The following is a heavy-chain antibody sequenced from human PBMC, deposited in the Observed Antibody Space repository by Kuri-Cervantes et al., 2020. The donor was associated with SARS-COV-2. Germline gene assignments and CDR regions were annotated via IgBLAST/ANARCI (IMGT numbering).Heavy chain of an antibody. V-gene: IGHV3-21*01. CDR3: ARDVARGGLVRRGNPYYFDY. Sequence: GESLKISCAASGFTLRSYGMNWVRQAPGKGLEWVSSISSSTSYIYYADSLKGRFTISKDNAKNSLYLQMNSLRAEDTAVYYCARDVARGGLVRRGNPYYFDYWGQGTLVTVSS. J-gene: IGHJ4*02. CDR2: ISSSTSYI. CDR1: GFTLRSYG. D-gene: IGHD3-16*01.